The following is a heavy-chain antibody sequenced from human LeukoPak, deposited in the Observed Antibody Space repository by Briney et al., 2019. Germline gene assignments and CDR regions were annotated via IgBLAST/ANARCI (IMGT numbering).Heavy chain of an antibody. CDR2: INPSSGNT. Sequence: GASVKVSCKASGFNLTGHYLHWVRQAPGQGLEWMGIINPSSGNTSYTQKIQGRVTMTRDTSTSTVYMELSSLRSEDTAVYYCARGSSTSAHFDYWGRGTLVTVSS. J-gene: IGHJ4*02. CDR3: ARGSSTSAHFDY. D-gene: IGHD2-2*01. V-gene: IGHV1-46*01. CDR1: GFNLTGHY.